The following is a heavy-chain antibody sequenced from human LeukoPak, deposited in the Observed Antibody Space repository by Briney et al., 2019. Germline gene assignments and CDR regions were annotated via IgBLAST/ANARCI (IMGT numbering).Heavy chain of an antibody. V-gene: IGHV3-23*01. J-gene: IGHJ3*02. CDR3: AKAYYYGSGSYYVGGDAFDI. D-gene: IGHD3-10*01. CDR1: GFTFSTYG. CDR2: VSPSGDIT. Sequence: GGSLRLSCAASGFTFSTYGMNWVRQAPGKGLEWVSGVSPSGDITYYADSVKGRFTISRDNSKNTVYLQMNNVRAEDTAVYYCAKAYYYGSGSYYVGGDAFDIWGQGTMVTVSS.